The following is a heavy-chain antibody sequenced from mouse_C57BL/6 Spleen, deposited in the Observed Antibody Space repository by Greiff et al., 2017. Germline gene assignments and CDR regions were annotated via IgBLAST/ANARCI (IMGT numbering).Heavy chain of an antibody. CDR2: IDPTDSYT. J-gene: IGHJ2*01. CDR3: ARATTEGYFDY. Sequence: QVQLQQPGAELVRPGTSVKLSCKASGYTFTSYWMHWVKQRPGQGLEWIGVIDPTDSYTNYNQKFKGKATLTVDTSSSTAYMQLSSLTSEDSAVYYGARATTEGYFDYWGQGTTLTVSS. V-gene: IGHV1-59*01. CDR1: GYTFTSYW. D-gene: IGHD1-1*01.